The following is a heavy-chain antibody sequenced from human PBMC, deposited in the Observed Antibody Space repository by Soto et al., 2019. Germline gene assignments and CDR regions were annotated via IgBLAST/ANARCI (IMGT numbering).Heavy chain of an antibody. CDR1: GFSFGGYA. J-gene: IGHJ6*02. D-gene: IGHD1-26*01. Sequence: XGSLRLSCAGYGFSFGGYAMSWVRQAPGKGLEWISGISGGGTSTYYAGSVKGRFTISRDSSVVYLQMNSLRADDTAVYYCAKWGGYYAYYSEMDVWGRGTTVTSP. CDR2: ISGGGTST. V-gene: IGHV3-23*01. CDR3: AKWGGYYAYYSEMDV.